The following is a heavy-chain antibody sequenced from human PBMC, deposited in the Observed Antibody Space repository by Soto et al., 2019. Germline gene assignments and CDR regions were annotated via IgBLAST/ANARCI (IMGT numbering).Heavy chain of an antibody. V-gene: IGHV1-69*13. CDR3: AAYYYDSSGYYPHPSYYYYGMDV. D-gene: IGHD3-22*01. CDR1: GGTFSSYA. CDR2: IIPIFGTA. Sequence: ASVKVSCKASGGTFSSYAISWVRQAPGQGLEWMGGIIPIFGTANYAQKFQGRVTITADESTSTAYMELSSLRSEDTAVYYCAAYYYDSSGYYPHPSYYYYGMDVWGQGTTVTVSS. J-gene: IGHJ6*02.